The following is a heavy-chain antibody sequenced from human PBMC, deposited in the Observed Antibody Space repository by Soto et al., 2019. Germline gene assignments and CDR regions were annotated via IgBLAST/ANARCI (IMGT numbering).Heavy chain of an antibody. V-gene: IGHV1-3*01. CDR2: INAGNGNT. CDR1: GYTFTSYA. J-gene: IGHJ4*02. CDR3: ARSDRSRTRRFDY. Sequence: ASVKVSCKASGYTFTSYAMHWVRQAPGQRLEWMGWINAGNGNTKYSQKFQGRVTITRDTSASTVYMELSSLRSEDTAVYYCARSDRSRTRRFDYSGPATLVTVSS. D-gene: IGHD3-10*01.